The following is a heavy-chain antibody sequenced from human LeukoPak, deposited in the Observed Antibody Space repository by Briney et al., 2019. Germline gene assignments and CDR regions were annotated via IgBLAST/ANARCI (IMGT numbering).Heavy chain of an antibody. D-gene: IGHD3-10*02. Sequence: GGSLRLSCAASGFTFSSYEMNWVRQAPGKGLEWVSYFSSSGSTIYYADSVKGRFTISRDNAKNSLYLQMNSLRAEDTAVYYCAELGITMIGGVWGKGTTVTISS. CDR2: FSSSGSTI. V-gene: IGHV3-48*03. J-gene: IGHJ6*04. CDR1: GFTFSSYE. CDR3: AELGITMIGGV.